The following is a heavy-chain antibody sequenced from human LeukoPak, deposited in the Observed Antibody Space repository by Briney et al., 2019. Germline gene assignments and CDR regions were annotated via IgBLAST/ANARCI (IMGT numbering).Heavy chain of an antibody. J-gene: IGHJ4*02. V-gene: IGHV3-23*01. CDR2: ISGSGGNT. D-gene: IGHD6-13*01. CDR1: GFSFSSYA. CDR3: AKVSWANYFDY. Sequence: GGSLRLSCAASGFSFSSYAMSWVRQAPAKGLEWVSAISGSGGNTYYADSVRGRFTISRDNSKNTLYLQMNSLRAEDTAIYYCAKVSWANYFDYWGQGTLVTVSS.